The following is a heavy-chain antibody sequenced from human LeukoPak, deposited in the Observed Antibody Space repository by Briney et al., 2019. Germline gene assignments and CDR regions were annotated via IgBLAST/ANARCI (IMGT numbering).Heavy chain of an antibody. V-gene: IGHV4-59*08. CDR2: IYYTGST. CDR1: GGSIGTYY. J-gene: IGHJ3*02. CDR3: ARPSIPSATASALDI. Sequence: SETLSLTCSVSGGSIGTYYWTWIRQPPGKGLEWIGYIYYTGSTNYSPSLKSRASMSVDTSKNQVSLKMTSVTAADTAVYYCARPSIPSATASALDIWGQGTMVTVSS. D-gene: IGHD1-26*01.